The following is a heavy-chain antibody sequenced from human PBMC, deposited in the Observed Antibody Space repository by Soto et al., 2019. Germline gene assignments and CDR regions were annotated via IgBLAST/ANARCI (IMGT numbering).Heavy chain of an antibody. D-gene: IGHD5-12*01. J-gene: IGHJ4*02. V-gene: IGHV4-34*01. CDR3: ARPSRDGYYYFDY. CDR1: GGSFSGYY. Sequence: SETLSLTCAVYGGSFSGYYWSWIRQPPGKGLEWIGEINHSGSTNYNPSLKSRVTISADKSISTAYLQWSSLKASDTAMYYCARPSRDGYYYFDYWGQGTLVTVSS. CDR2: INHSGST.